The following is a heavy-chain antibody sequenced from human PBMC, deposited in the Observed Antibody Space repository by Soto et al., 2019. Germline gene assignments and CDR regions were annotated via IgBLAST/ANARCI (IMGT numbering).Heavy chain of an antibody. J-gene: IGHJ6*02. D-gene: IGHD2-15*01. V-gene: IGHV1-2*04. CDR1: GYTFTGYY. Sequence: ASVKVSCKASGYTFTGYYMHWVRQAPGQGLEWMGWINPNSGGTNYAQKFQGWVTMTRDTSISTAYMELSRLRSDDTAVYYCARAVVVAADNYGMDVWGQGTTVTVSS. CDR2: INPNSGGT. CDR3: ARAVVVAADNYGMDV.